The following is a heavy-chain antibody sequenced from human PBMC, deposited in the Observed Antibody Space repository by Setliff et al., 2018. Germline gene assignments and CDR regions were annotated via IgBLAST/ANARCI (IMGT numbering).Heavy chain of an antibody. V-gene: IGHV4-34*01. J-gene: IGHJ3*02. D-gene: IGHD1-1*01. CDR1: GGSFDTYY. Sequence: SETLSLTCNVYGGSFDTYYWSWIRQPPGKGLEWFGEINQGGSGDYNPSFKGRVTISVDTSKKQFSLTLTSVTAADTALYYCRQAVVGRDVFDIWGQGTVVTVSS. CDR2: INQGGSG. CDR3: RQAVVGRDVFDI.